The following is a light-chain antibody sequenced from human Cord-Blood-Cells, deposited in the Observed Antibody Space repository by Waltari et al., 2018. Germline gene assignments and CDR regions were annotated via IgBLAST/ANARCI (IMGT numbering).Light chain of an antibody. CDR3: SSYTSSSTWV. Sequence: QSAQTQPASVSGSPGQSITISCTGTSSDVGGYNYVSWYQQHPGKAPKLMIYDVSKRPSGVSYRFSGSKSGNTASLTISGLQAEDEADYYCSSYTSSSTWVFGGGTKLTVL. CDR2: DVS. V-gene: IGLV2-14*01. J-gene: IGLJ3*02. CDR1: SSDVGGYNY.